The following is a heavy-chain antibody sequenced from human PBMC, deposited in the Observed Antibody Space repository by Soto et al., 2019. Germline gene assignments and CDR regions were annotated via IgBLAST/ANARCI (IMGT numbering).Heavy chain of an antibody. V-gene: IGHV3-23*01. D-gene: IGHD6-13*01. CDR2: ITGSGGGT. CDR3: AKRPLTAAGFDY. CDR1: GFTFSNYA. Sequence: GGSLRLSCGASGFTFSNYAMTWVRQAPGKGLEWVSVITGSGGGTYFVDSVKGWFTISRDNSKNTVYLQMNSLRAEDTAVYYCAKRPLTAAGFDYWGQGTLVTVSS. J-gene: IGHJ4*02.